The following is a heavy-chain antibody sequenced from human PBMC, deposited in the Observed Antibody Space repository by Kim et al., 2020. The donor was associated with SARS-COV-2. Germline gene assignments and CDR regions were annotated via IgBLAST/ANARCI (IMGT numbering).Heavy chain of an antibody. D-gene: IGHD3-10*01. Sequence: GGSLRLSCAASGFTFDDYAMHWVRQAPGKGLEWVSLISGDGGSTYYADSVKGRFTISRDNSKNSLYLQMNSLRTEDTALYYCAKSPYGSGSSHYFDYWGQGTLVTVSS. J-gene: IGHJ4*02. CDR2: ISGDGGST. V-gene: IGHV3-43*02. CDR3: AKSPYGSGSSHYFDY. CDR1: GFTFDDYA.